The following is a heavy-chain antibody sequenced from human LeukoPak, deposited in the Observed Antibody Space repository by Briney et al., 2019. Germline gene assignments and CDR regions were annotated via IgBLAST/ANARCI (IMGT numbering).Heavy chain of an antibody. CDR3: ARRHWGPIDY. V-gene: IGHV4-59*08. CDR1: GGSISSYY. Sequence: SSETPSLTCTVSGGSISSYYWSWIRQPPGKGLEWIGYIYYSGSTNYNPSLKSRVTISVDTSKNQFSLKLSSVTAADTAVYYCARRHWGPIDYWGQGTLVTVSS. J-gene: IGHJ4*02. D-gene: IGHD7-27*01. CDR2: IYYSGST.